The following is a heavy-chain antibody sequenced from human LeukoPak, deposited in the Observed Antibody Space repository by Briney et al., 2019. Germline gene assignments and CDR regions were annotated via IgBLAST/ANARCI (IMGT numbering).Heavy chain of an antibody. V-gene: IGHV4-38-2*01. Sequence: SETLPLTCAVSGYSISSGYNWSGIRQPPGKGREWSGSIYHSGRTYYNTSLKRRVITSVDTSKNQFSLKLTSATAADTAIYYCSRGLNYNGHWDSWGQGTLVTVSS. D-gene: IGHD4-11*01. J-gene: IGHJ4*02. CDR1: GYSISSGYN. CDR2: IYHSGRT. CDR3: SRGLNYNGHWDS.